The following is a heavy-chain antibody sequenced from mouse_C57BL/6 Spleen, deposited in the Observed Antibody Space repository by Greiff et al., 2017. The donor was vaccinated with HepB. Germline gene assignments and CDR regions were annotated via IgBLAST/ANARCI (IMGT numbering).Heavy chain of an antibody. J-gene: IGHJ2*01. Sequence: EVKLEESGGGLVQPGGSLSLSCAASGFTFTDYYMSWVRQPPGKALEWLGFIRNKANGYTTEYSASVKGRFTISRDNSQSILYLQMNALRAEDSATYYCARYPPIYYYGSSFDYWGQGTTLTVSS. D-gene: IGHD1-1*01. CDR1: GFTFTDYY. CDR2: IRNKANGYTT. V-gene: IGHV7-3*01. CDR3: ARYPPIYYYGSSFDY.